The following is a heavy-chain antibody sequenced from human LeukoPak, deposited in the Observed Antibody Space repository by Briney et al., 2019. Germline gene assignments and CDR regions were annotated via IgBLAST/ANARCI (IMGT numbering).Heavy chain of an antibody. CDR2: IYYSGST. D-gene: IGHD3-22*01. CDR1: GDSISSYY. J-gene: IGHJ4*02. CDR3: ARHLGGSGYPTPFDY. Sequence: PSETLSLTCTVSGDSISSYYWSWIRQPPGKGLEWIGYIYYSGSTYYNPSLKSRVTISVDTSKNQFSLKLRSVTAADTAVYYCARHLGGSGYPTPFDYWGQGTLVTVSS. V-gene: IGHV4-59*08.